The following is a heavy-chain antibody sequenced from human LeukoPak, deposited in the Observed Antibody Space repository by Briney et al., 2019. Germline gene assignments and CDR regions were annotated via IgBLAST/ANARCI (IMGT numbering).Heavy chain of an antibody. CDR2: ISTYNGNT. CDR1: GYNFASFD. CDR3: AISYNYPTSEYAGNDAFDI. J-gene: IGHJ3*02. V-gene: IGHV1-18*01. D-gene: IGHD3-22*01. Sequence: ASVKLSCKASGYNFASFDINWVRQAPGQGLEWRGWISTYNGNTNYAQKVQGTVTMTTDTSTSTAYMELRSLRSDDTAIYFCAISYNYPTSEYAGNDAFDIWGQGTLVTVS.